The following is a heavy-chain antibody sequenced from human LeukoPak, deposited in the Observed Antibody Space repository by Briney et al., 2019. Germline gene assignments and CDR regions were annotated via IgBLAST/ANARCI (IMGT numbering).Heavy chain of an antibody. CDR1: GYTFTGYY. Sequence: ASVKVSCKASGYTFTGYYMHWVRQAPGQGLEWMGWINPNSGGTNYAQKFQGWVTMTRDTSISTAYMELSRLRSDDTAVYYCARDLSSPLAGYYDGSGSTWFDPWGQGTLVTVSS. D-gene: IGHD3-10*01. V-gene: IGHV1-2*04. CDR3: ARDLSSPLAGYYDGSGSTWFDP. CDR2: INPNSGGT. J-gene: IGHJ5*02.